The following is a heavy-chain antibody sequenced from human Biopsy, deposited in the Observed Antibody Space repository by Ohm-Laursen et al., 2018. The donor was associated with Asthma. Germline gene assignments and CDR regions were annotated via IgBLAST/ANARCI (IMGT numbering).Heavy chain of an antibody. V-gene: IGHV1-24*01. CDR3: ASDFPKDYVRYNFQF. Sequence: SVKVSCKISGYSLTDLSMHWVRQAPGQGLEWMGGHDHEEGGTVNAWRFQGRVTMTEDTPTDTAYMELSSLSSDDTAVYYCASDFPKDYVRYNFQFWGQGTLVTVSS. CDR1: GYSLTDLS. J-gene: IGHJ4*02. CDR2: HDHEEGGT. D-gene: IGHD4-17*01.